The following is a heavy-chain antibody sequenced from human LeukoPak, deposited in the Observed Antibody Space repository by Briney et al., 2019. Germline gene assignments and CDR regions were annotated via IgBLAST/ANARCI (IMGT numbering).Heavy chain of an antibody. CDR1: GFTFSSYA. Sequence: GRSLRLSCAASGFTFSSYAMHWVRQAPGKGLEWVAVISYDGSNKYYADSVKGRFTISRDNSKNTLYLQMNSLRAEDTAVYYCAREKASDYVWGSYRYFDYWGQGTLVTVSS. D-gene: IGHD3-16*02. CDR3: AREKASDYVWGSYRYFDY. V-gene: IGHV3-30*04. J-gene: IGHJ4*02. CDR2: ISYDGSNK.